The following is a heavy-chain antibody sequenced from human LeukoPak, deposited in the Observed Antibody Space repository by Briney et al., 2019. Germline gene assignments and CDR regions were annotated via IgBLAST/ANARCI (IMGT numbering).Heavy chain of an antibody. CDR3: AKEKKYYYDSTGYPGYDY. Sequence: GGSLRLSCAASGFTFSNYGMHWVRQAPGKGLEWVAFIRYDGTNKYYADSVKGRLTIFRDNSKNTLYLQMNSLRAEDTAVYYCAKEKKYYYDSTGYPGYDYWGQGTLVTVSS. CDR1: GFTFSNYG. J-gene: IGHJ4*02. D-gene: IGHD3-22*01. CDR2: IRYDGTNK. V-gene: IGHV3-30*02.